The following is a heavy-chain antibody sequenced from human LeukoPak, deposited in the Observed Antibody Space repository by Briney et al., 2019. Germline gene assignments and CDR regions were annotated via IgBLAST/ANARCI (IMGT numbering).Heavy chain of an antibody. J-gene: IGHJ4*02. Sequence: GGSLRLSCAASGFTVSSNYMSWVRQAPGKGLEWVSAISGSGGSTYYADSVKGRFTISRDNSKNTLYLQMNSLRAEDTAVYYCAREYSYGYDYFDYWGQGTLVTVSS. V-gene: IGHV3-23*01. D-gene: IGHD5-18*01. CDR2: ISGSGGST. CDR3: AREYSYGYDYFDY. CDR1: GFTVSSNY.